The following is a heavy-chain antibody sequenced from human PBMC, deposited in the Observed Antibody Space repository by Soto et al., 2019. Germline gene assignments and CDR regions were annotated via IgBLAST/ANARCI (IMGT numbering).Heavy chain of an antibody. Sequence: QVQLVQSGAEVKKPGSSVKVSSKASGGTFSSYAISWVRQAPGQGLEWMGGIIPIFGTANYAQKFQGRVTITADESTSTAYMELSSPRSEGTAVYYCARDSWDYGDYGHFDYWGQGTLVTVSS. J-gene: IGHJ4*02. CDR1: GGTFSSYA. D-gene: IGHD4-17*01. V-gene: IGHV1-69*12. CDR2: IIPIFGTA. CDR3: ARDSWDYGDYGHFDY.